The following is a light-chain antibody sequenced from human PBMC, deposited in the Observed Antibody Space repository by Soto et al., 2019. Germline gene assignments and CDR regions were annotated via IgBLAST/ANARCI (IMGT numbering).Light chain of an antibody. CDR1: SSDVGGYNF. J-gene: IGLJ2*01. Sequence: QSALTQPPSASASPGQSVTISCTGTSSDVGGYNFVSWFQQHPGKAPKLMIYEVSKRPSGVPDRFSGSKSGNTASLTVSGLQADDEADYYCSSFAGSNNLVFGGGTKVTVL. CDR3: SSFAGSNNLV. V-gene: IGLV2-8*01. CDR2: EVS.